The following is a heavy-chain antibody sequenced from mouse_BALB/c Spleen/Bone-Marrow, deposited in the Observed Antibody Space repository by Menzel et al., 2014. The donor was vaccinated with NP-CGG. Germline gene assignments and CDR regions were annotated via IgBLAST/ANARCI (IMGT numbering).Heavy chain of an antibody. CDR1: GYSITSGYY. J-gene: IGHJ3*01. CDR2: ISYDGSN. D-gene: IGHD1-1*01. Sequence: ESGPGLVKPSQSLSLTCSVTGYSITSGYYWNWIRQFPGNKLAWMGYISYDGSNDSNPSLKNRISITRDTSKNQFFLKLNSVTTEDTATYYCARGFITTVVPFAYWGQGTLVTVSA. CDR3: ARGFITTVVPFAY. V-gene: IGHV3-6*02.